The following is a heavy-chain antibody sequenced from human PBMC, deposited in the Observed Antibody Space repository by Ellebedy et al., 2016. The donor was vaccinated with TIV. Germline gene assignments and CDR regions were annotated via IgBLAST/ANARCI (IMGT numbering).Heavy chain of an antibody. CDR2: ITHSGST. J-gene: IGHJ4*02. CDR1: GGSFSGCY. Sequence: MPSETLSLTCAVYGGSFSGCYWSWIRQPPGKGLEWIGEITHSGSTNYNPSLKSRVTISVDTSKNQFSLNQSSVTAAATAVYYCARGLARDYWGQGTLVTVSS. V-gene: IGHV4-34*01. CDR3: ARGLARDY.